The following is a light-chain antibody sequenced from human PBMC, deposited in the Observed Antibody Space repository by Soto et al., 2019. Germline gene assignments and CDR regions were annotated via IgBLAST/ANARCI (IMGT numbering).Light chain of an antibody. CDR3: QQYGSSLSWT. Sequence: EIVMTQSPATRSVSPGERATFSCRASQSVNTNLAWYQLKPGQAPRLLVYGASIRATGIPARFSGSGSGTEFTLTISSLQSEDFAVYYCQQYGSSLSWTFGQGTKVDIK. J-gene: IGKJ1*01. CDR2: GAS. CDR1: QSVNTN. V-gene: IGKV3-15*01.